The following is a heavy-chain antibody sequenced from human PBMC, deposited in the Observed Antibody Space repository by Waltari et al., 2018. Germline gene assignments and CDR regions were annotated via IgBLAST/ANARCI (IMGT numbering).Heavy chain of an antibody. CDR1: GFTFSSSW. CDR2: IKQDGSEK. J-gene: IGHJ6*03. CDR3: ARVRKDIVVVPAAIYYYYYMDV. Sequence: EVQLVESGGGLVQPGGSLRLSCAASGFTFSSSWMSWVRQAPGKGLEWVANIKQDGSEKYYVDSVKGRFTISRDNAKNSLYLQMNSLRAEDTAVYYCARVRKDIVVVPAAIYYYYYMDVWGKGTTVTISS. V-gene: IGHV3-7*01. D-gene: IGHD2-2*01.